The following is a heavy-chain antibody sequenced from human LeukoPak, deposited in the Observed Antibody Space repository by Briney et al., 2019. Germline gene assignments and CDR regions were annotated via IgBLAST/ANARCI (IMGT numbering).Heavy chain of an antibody. V-gene: IGHV3-30-3*02. CDR3: AKSFHNPYFQH. Sequence: GGSLRLSCAASGFTFSSYAMHWVRQAPGKGLEWVAVISYDGSNKYYADSVKGRFTISRDNSKNTLYLQMNSLRAEDTAVYYCAKSFHNPYFQHWGQGTLVTVSS. D-gene: IGHD1-1*01. J-gene: IGHJ1*01. CDR2: ISYDGSNK. CDR1: GFTFSSYA.